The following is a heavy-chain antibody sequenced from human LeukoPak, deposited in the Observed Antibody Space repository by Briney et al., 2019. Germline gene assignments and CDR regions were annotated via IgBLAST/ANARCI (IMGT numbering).Heavy chain of an antibody. CDR2: ISGSGGST. D-gene: IGHD1-26*01. Sequence: PSETLSLTCAVYGGSFSGYYWSWVRQAPGKGLEWVSAISGSGGSTYYADSVKGRFTISRVNSKNTLYLQMNSLRAEDTAVYYSLIVGATMSIWYWGQGTLVTVSS. CDR3: LIVGATMSIWY. V-gene: IGHV3-23*01. J-gene: IGHJ4*02. CDR1: GGSFSGYY.